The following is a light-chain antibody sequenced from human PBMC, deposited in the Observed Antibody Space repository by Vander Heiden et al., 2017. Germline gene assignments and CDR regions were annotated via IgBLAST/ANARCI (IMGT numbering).Light chain of an antibody. Sequence: QSVLTQPPPVSGAPGQRVTISCTGSSSNIGAGYDVHWYQQLPGTAPKLLIYGNSNRPSGVPDRFSGSKSGTSASLAITGLQAEDEADYYCQSYDSSLSGSVLGGVTKL. CDR2: GNS. V-gene: IGLV1-40*01. CDR1: SSNIGAGYD. J-gene: IGLJ2*01. CDR3: QSYDSSLSGSV.